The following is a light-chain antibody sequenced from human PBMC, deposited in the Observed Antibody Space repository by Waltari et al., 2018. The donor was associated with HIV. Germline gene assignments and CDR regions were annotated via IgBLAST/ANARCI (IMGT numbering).Light chain of an antibody. V-gene: IGLV2-23*02. CDR2: EVS. CDR1: SSDVGGYNL. Sequence: QSALTQPASVSGSPGQSITIPRTGTSSDVGGYNLVSWYQQHPGKAPQLMIYEVSKRPSGVSNRFSGSKSGNTASLTISGLQAEDEADYYCCAYAGSTTYVIFGGGTKLTVL. CDR3: CAYAGSTTYVI. J-gene: IGLJ2*01.